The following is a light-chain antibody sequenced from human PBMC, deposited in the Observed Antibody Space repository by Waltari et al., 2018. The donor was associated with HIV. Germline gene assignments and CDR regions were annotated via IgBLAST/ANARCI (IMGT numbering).Light chain of an antibody. CDR1: QSVLYSSDNKNY. CDR2: WAT. Sequence: DIVMTQSPDSLAVSLGERATINCKSSQSVLYSSDNKNYLAWYQQKSGQPPKLLIYWATIRESGVPDRFSGSGSGTDFTLTVSSLQAEDVVTYYCQQYYSNPLTFGGGTKVEIK. J-gene: IGKJ4*01. CDR3: QQYYSNPLT. V-gene: IGKV4-1*01.